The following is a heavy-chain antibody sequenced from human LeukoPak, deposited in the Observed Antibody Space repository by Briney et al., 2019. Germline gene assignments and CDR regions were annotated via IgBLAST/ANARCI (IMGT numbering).Heavy chain of an antibody. D-gene: IGHD3-10*01. V-gene: IGHV3-13*01. Sequence: AGGSLRLSCVASGFTFSSYVMHWVRQPTGKGLEWVSGIGTAGETYYLDSVKGRFTISRENARDSLYLQMNSLTDGDTAMYYCARDPAYGSGSYWGQGTLVTVSS. CDR1: GFTFSSYV. CDR2: IGTAGET. CDR3: ARDPAYGSGSY. J-gene: IGHJ4*02.